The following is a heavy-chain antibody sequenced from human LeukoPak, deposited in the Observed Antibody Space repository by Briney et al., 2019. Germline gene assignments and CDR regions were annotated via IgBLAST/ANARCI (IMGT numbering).Heavy chain of an antibody. CDR1: GGSFSGYY. CDR3: ASRPPYYYGMDV. CDR2: INHSGST. J-gene: IGHJ6*02. Sequence: SETLSLTCAVYGGSFSGYYWSWIRQPPGKGLEWIGEINHSGSTNYNPSLKSRVTIPVDTSKNQFSLELSSVTAADTAVYYCASRPPYYYGMDVWGQGTTVTVSS. V-gene: IGHV4-34*01. D-gene: IGHD6-6*01.